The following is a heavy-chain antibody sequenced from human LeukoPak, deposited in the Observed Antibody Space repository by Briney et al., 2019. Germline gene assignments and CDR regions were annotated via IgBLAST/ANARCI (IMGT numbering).Heavy chain of an antibody. J-gene: IGHJ4*02. CDR3: ARRYYYGSGSPLDY. CDR1: GGSISTYY. V-gene: IGHV4-59*12. Sequence: SETLSLTCTVSGGSISTYYWSWIRQPPGKGPEWIEYVYYSGSTNYKSSLKSRVTISVDTSKNQFSLKLSSVTAADTAVYYCARRYYYGSGSPLDYWGQGTLVTVSS. D-gene: IGHD3-10*01. CDR2: VYYSGST.